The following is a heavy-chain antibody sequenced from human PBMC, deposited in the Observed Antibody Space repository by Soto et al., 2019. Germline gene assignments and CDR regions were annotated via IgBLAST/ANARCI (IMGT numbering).Heavy chain of an antibody. CDR1: GFTFSSYG. CDR3: AKPYYDFWSGYSNNWFDP. V-gene: IGHV3-30*18. CDR2: ISYDGSNK. D-gene: IGHD3-3*01. J-gene: IGHJ5*02. Sequence: QVQLVESGGGVVQPGRSLRLSCAASGFTFSSYGMHWVRQAPGKGLEWVAVISYDGSNKYYADSVKGRFTISRDNSKNTPYLQMNSLRADDTAVYYCAKPYYDFWSGYSNNWFDPWGQGTLVTVSS.